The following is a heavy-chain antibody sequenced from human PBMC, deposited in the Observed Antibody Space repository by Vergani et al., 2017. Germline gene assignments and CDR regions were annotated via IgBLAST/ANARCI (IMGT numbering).Heavy chain of an antibody. D-gene: IGHD5-12*01. CDR2: TWYDGNNK. V-gene: IGHV3-33*01. J-gene: IGHJ5*02. Sequence: QVQLVQSGGGVVQPGGSLRLSCVASGFTFNRYGLQWVRHAPGKGLEWVTVTWYDGNNKQYADSVKGRLTISRDNSKSTRYLQMNSLRDEDTGVYYCVRDLRLLNSRFDPWGQGTLVTDSS. CDR3: VRDLRLLNSRFDP. CDR1: GFTFNRYG.